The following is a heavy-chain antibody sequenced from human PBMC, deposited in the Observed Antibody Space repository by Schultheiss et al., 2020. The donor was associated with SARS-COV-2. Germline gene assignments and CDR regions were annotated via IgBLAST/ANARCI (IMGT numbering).Heavy chain of an antibody. CDR3: ARGAKSGAFDI. V-gene: IGHV4-59*01. Sequence: LETLSLTCAVYGGSISSYYWSWIRQPPGKGLEWIGYIYYSGSTNYNPSLKSRVTISVDTSKNQFSLKLSSVTAADTAVYYCARGAKSGAFDIWGQGTMVTVSS. CDR1: GGSISSYY. CDR2: IYYSGST. D-gene: IGHD1-26*01. J-gene: IGHJ3*02.